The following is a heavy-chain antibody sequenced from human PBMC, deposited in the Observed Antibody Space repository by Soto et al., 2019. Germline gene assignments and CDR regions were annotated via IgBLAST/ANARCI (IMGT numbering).Heavy chain of an antibody. Sequence: GGSLRLSCLASGFTFSDYAMTWVRHVPGRGLEWVASLDGAGGSTYYADSVRGRFTISRDNSQNTLFLQMKRLTVDDTAIYYCTKEHDYGYYGWFDPWGQGTLVTVSS. CDR3: TKEHDYGYYGWFDP. V-gene: IGHV3-23*01. CDR1: GFTFSDYA. CDR2: LDGAGGST. J-gene: IGHJ5*02. D-gene: IGHD4-17*01.